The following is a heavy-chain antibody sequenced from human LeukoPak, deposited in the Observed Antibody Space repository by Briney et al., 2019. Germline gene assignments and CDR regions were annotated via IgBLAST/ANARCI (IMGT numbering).Heavy chain of an antibody. CDR1: GFTFSSYA. CDR2: ISGSSSST. V-gene: IGHV3-23*01. Sequence: GGSLRLSCAASGFTFSSYAMSWVRQAPGKGLEWVSAISGSSSSTYYADSVKGRFTISRDNSKNTLYLQMNSLRAEDTAVYYCAKDPPIVGASRKFDYWGQGTLVTVSS. D-gene: IGHD1-26*01. J-gene: IGHJ4*02. CDR3: AKDPPIVGASRKFDY.